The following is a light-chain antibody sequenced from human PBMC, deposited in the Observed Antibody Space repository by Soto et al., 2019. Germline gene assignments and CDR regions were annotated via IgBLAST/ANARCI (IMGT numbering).Light chain of an antibody. Sequence: DIVMTQSPDSLAVSLGERATFNCKSSQTLLYNSNSKNFLAWYQVKPGQPPKLLIYWASTRESGVPDRFGGSGSGTDFTLTISSLQAEDAAVYFCQKYYNFPPTFGQGTKLEIK. CDR3: QKYYNFPPT. CDR2: WAS. CDR1: QTLLYNSNSKNF. V-gene: IGKV4-1*01. J-gene: IGKJ2*01.